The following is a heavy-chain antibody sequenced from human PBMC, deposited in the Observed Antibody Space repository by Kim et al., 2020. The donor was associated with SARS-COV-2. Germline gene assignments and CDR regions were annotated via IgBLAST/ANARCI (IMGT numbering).Heavy chain of an antibody. J-gene: IGHJ3*02. CDR3: ASVLIAARSRFDI. V-gene: IGHV1-18*01. D-gene: IGHD6-6*01. Sequence: AQKLQGRVTITTDSSTSTAYMGLRSLRSDDTAVYYCASVLIAARSRFDIWGQGTMVTVSS.